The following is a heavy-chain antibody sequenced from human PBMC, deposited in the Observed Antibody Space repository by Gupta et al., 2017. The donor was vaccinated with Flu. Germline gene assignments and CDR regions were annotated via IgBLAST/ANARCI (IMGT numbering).Heavy chain of an antibody. J-gene: IGHJ3*01. CDR3: TTSVNETAGAFDL. V-gene: IGHV3-15*01. Sequence: EVQLVESGGGLVKPGGSLRISCAASGFAFPAAWVTWVRQAPEKGREWVGHIKSKSDGGTIDYAGPVKGRFTISRDDSKNTLYLQMNSLIIEDTALYFCTTSVNETAGAFDLWGRGTMVTVSS. CDR1: GFAFPAAW. D-gene: IGHD1-1*01. CDR2: IKSKSDGGTI.